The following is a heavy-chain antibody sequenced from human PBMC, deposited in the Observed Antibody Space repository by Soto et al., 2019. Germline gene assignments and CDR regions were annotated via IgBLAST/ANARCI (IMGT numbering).Heavy chain of an antibody. Sequence: LSLTCGVSGGSVTSDSWWSWVRQPPGKGLEWIGEIHHSGDDNYNPSLKSRVTLSLDKSKNQFSLELTSVTAADTAVYFCARVEFGTFGAYWGQGTPVTVSS. D-gene: IGHD3-10*01. J-gene: IGHJ4*02. CDR2: IHHSGDD. CDR3: ARVEFGTFGAY. V-gene: IGHV4-4*01. CDR1: GGSVTSDSW.